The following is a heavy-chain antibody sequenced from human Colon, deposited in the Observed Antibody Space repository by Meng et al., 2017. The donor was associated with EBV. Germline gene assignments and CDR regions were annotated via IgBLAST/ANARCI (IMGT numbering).Heavy chain of an antibody. J-gene: IGHJ4*02. D-gene: IGHD2-21*01. CDR1: GGSISSSHW. V-gene: IGHV4-4*03. CDR3: ARVWQSLTAFFDS. CDR2: VYHTGST. Sequence: QRRGSGPGWVRPPGTLSLTCAVSGGSISSSHWWTWVRQPPGKGLEWIGEVYHTGSTKYNPSLKSRLTISVDKSKNQFSLNLTSVTAADTAVYYCARVWQSLTAFFDSWGQGTLVTVSS.